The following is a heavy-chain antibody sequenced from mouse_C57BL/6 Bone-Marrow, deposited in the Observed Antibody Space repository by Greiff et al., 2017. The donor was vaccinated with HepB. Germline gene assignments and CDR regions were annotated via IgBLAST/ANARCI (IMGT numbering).Heavy chain of an antibody. J-gene: IGHJ3*01. CDR1: GYTFTEYT. Sequence: VQLQQSGAELVKPGASVKLSCKASGYTFTEYTIHWVKQRSGQGLEWIGWFYPGSGSIKYNEKFKDKATLTADKSSSTVYMELSRLTSEDSAVYFGARHGPSYYYGSRWGFAYWGQGTLVTVSA. CDR2: FYPGSGSI. D-gene: IGHD1-1*01. V-gene: IGHV1-62-2*01. CDR3: ARHGPSYYYGSRWGFAY.